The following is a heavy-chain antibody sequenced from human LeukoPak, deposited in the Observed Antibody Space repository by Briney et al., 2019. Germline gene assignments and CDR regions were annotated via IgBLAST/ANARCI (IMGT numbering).Heavy chain of an antibody. CDR2: VGSDGINT. CDR3: AKGPLRGTAAAIDY. V-gene: IGHV3-23*01. Sequence: GGSLRLSCAASGFTFSTYGMSWVRQAPGKGLEWVSAVGSDGINTAYADSVKGRFTISRDISTDTLWLQMDSLRTEDTAVYYCAKGPLRGTAAAIDYWGQGTLVTVSS. D-gene: IGHD2-2*01. CDR1: GFTFSTYG. J-gene: IGHJ4*02.